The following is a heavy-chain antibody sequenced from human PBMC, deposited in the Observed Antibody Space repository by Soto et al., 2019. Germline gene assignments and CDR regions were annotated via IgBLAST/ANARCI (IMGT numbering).Heavy chain of an antibody. CDR2: IWYDGSNK. Sequence: QVQLVESGGGVVQPGRSLSLSCAASGFTFSSYGMHWVRQAPGKGLEWVAVIWYDGSNKYYADSVKGRFTISRDNSTNTLYLQMNSRRAEDTAVYYCARDIAAAGTSYYYYGMDVWGQGTTVTVSS. V-gene: IGHV3-33*01. CDR3: ARDIAAAGTSYYYYGMDV. CDR1: GFTFSSYG. J-gene: IGHJ6*02. D-gene: IGHD6-13*01.